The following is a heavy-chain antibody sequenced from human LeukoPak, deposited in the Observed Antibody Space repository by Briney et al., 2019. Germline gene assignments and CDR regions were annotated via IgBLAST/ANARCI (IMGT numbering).Heavy chain of an antibody. CDR1: GFTFDTHA. Sequence: GGSLRLSCAASGFTFDTHAMSWVRQAPGKGLEWISTMSGHGHNVYYADSVKGRFTISRDDSKNTPYLHMNSLRAEDTAIYYCAKFRGMIVFDYWGQGALVTVSS. J-gene: IGHJ4*02. V-gene: IGHV3-23*01. D-gene: IGHD3-10*01. CDR2: MSGHGHNV. CDR3: AKFRGMIVFDY.